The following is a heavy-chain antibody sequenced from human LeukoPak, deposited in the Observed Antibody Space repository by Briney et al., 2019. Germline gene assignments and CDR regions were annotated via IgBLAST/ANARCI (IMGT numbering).Heavy chain of an antibody. V-gene: IGHV1-69*01. Sequence: GSSVKVSCKASGGTFSSYAISWVRQAPGQGLEWMGGIIPIFGTANYAQKFQGRVTITADESTSTAYMELSSLRSEDTAVYYCARVGYCSSTSCSYFFDYWGQGTLVTVSS. CDR1: GGTFSSYA. CDR3: ARVGYCSSTSCSYFFDY. J-gene: IGHJ4*02. D-gene: IGHD2-2*01. CDR2: IIPIFGTA.